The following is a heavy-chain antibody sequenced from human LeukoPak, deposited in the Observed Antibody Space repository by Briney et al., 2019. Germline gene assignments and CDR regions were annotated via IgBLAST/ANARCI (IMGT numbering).Heavy chain of an antibody. V-gene: IGHV3-33*01. D-gene: IGHD2-2*01. J-gene: IGHJ4*02. CDR2: IWYDGSNK. CDR3: ARGLRHCDRTSCFQPFDC. CDR1: GFTFSSYD. Sequence: TGGSLRLSCAASGFTFSSYDMHWVRQAPGKGLEWVAVIWYDGSNKYYADSVKGRFTISRDNSKNTLCLQMNSLRAEDTAMYYCARGLRHCDRTSCFQPFDCWGQGTLVTVSS.